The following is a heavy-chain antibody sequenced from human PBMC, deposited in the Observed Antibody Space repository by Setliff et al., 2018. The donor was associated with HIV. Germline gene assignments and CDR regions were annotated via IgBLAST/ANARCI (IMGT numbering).Heavy chain of an antibody. D-gene: IGHD3-16*02. CDR3: ARTSYLWGSYRFSPFDS. V-gene: IGHV4-4*08. Sequence: PSETLSLTCTVSNGSFGTYYWSWIRQPPGKGLQWIGYIYPTGSTNYNPSLRSRVTISLDTSKNQFSLILTSLTAADTATYFCARTSYLWGSYRFSPFDSWGHGTLVTVS. CDR1: NGSFGTYY. CDR2: IYPTGST. J-gene: IGHJ4*01.